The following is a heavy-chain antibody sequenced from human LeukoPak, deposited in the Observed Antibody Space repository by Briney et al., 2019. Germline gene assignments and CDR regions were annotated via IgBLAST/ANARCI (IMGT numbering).Heavy chain of an antibody. CDR2: IYSGGST. CDR1: VFTVSSNY. Sequence: GGSLRLSCAASVFTVSSNYMSWVRQAPGKGLEWVSVIYSGGSTYYADSVKGRFTISRDNSKNTLYLQMNSLRAEDTAVYYCARDILDADDYWGQGTLVTVSS. CDR3: ARDILDADDY. V-gene: IGHV3-53*01. J-gene: IGHJ4*02. D-gene: IGHD2-21*01.